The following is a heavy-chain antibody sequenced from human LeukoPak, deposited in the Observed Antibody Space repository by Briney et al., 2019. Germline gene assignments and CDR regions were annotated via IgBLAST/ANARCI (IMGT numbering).Heavy chain of an antibody. J-gene: IGHJ4*02. D-gene: IGHD3-22*01. CDR3: ARDTYFHDGTGYPSRRWLDY. Sequence: ASVKVSCKASGYTFTSNGVSWVRQAPGQGLEWMGWISAYNGNTKYAQKLQGRIIMTTDTSTSTAYMELRSLRSDDTGVYYCARDTYFHDGTGYPSRRWLDYWGQGTLVTVSS. CDR1: GYTFTSNG. CDR2: ISAYNGNT. V-gene: IGHV1-18*01.